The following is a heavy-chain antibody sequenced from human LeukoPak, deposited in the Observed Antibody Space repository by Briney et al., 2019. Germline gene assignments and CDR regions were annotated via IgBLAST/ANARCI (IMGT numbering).Heavy chain of an antibody. CDR1: GVSISSYY. J-gene: IGHJ3*02. V-gene: IGHV4-59*01. CDR2: IYYSGST. CDR3: ARRLLRNDAFDI. D-gene: IGHD1-26*01. Sequence: PSETLSLTCTVSGVSISSYYWSWIRQPPGKGLEWIGYIYYSGSTNFNPSLNGRVTISVDTSKNQFSLKLSSVTAADTAVYYCARRLLRNDAFDIWGQGTMVTVSS.